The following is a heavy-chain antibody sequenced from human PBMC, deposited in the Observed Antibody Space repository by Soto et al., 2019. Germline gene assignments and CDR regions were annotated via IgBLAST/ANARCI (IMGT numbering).Heavy chain of an antibody. Sequence: QVQLQESGPGLVKPSQTLSLTCTVSGGSISSGGYYWSWIRQHPGKGLEWIGYIYYSGSTYYNPSLTSRVTISVDTSKNQFSLKLSSVTAADTAVYYCARDYTTASSYYYGMAVWGQGTTVTVSS. CDR3: ARDYTTASSYYYGMAV. D-gene: IGHD1-1*01. CDR2: IYYSGST. CDR1: GGSISSGGYY. V-gene: IGHV4-31*03. J-gene: IGHJ6*02.